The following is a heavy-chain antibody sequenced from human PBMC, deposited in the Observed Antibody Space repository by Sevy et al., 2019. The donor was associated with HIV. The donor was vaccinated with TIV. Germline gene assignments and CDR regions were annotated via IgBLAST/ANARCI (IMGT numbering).Heavy chain of an antibody. J-gene: IGHJ4*02. V-gene: IGHV3-66*02. CDR2: IFSSGST. D-gene: IGHD6-19*01. CDR1: GFTVNDKY. Sequence: AGSLRLSCAISGFTVNDKYIIWVRQAPGKGLEWVSVIFSSGSTYYADSAKGRFTISRDNSKNTVDPQMNSVRAEDTAVYYCVSLFLSYRSGWSYFDYWGQGTLVTVSS. CDR3: VSLFLSYRSGWSYFDY.